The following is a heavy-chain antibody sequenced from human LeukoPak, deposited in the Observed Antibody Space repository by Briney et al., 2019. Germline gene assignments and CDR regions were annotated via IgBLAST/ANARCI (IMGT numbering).Heavy chain of an antibody. J-gene: IGHJ4*02. V-gene: IGHV3-7*01. CDR1: GFTFSNFW. Sequence: GGSLRLSCATSGFTFSNFWMSWVRQAPGKGLEWVANIKQDGSEKYYVDSVKGRFTISRDNAKNSLNLQMNSLRAEDTAVYYCANGDGFDYWGQGTPVTVSS. D-gene: IGHD5-24*01. CDR3: ANGDGFDY. CDR2: IKQDGSEK.